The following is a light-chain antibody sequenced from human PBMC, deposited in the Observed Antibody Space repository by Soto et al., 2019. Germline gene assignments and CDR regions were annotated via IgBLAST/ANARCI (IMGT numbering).Light chain of an antibody. V-gene: IGLV2-23*01. CDR3: CSYTDGSSLL. CDR1: RDDIGTYNL. J-gene: IGLJ3*02. Sequence: QSALTQPASVSESPGQSISISCGGGRDDIGTYNLVSCYQQHPGKAPKLIIYEGDKRPSGVSNRFSGSRSGNTASLTISGLQAEDEADYYCCSYTDGSSLLFGGGTQLTVL. CDR2: EGD.